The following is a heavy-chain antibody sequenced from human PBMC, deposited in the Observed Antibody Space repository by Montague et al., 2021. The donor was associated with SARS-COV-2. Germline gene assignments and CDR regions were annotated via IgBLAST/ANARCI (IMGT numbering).Heavy chain of an antibody. Sequence: PVLVKPTQTLTLTCTFSGFSLSTSGMCVSWIRQPPGNALEWLALIDWDDDKYYSTSLKTRLTISKDTSKNQVVLTMTNMDPVDTATYYCARIRDYDILTGSYSGFDYWGQGTLVTVSS. J-gene: IGHJ4*02. CDR1: GFSLSTSGMC. V-gene: IGHV2-70*01. CDR3: ARIRDYDILTGSYSGFDY. CDR2: IDWDDDK. D-gene: IGHD3-9*01.